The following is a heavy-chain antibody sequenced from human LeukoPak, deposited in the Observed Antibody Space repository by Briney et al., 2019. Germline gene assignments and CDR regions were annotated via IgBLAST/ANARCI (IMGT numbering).Heavy chain of an antibody. CDR1: GGSISSYY. CDR3: AREVYSPYYFDY. J-gene: IGHJ4*02. D-gene: IGHD6-13*01. CDR2: IYYSGST. V-gene: IGHV4-59*01. Sequence: SETLSLTCTVSGGSISSYYWSWIRQPPGKGLEWIGYIYYSGSTNYNPSLKSRVTISVDTSKNQISLKLSSVTAADTAVYYCAREVYSPYYFDYWGQGTLVTVSS.